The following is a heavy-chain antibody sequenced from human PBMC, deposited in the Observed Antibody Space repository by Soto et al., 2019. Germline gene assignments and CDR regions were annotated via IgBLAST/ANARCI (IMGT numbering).Heavy chain of an antibody. Sequence: TLSLTCAVYGGSFSGYYWSWIRQPPGKGLEWIGEINHSGSTNYNPSLKSRVTISVDTSKNQFSLKLSSVTAADTAVYYCASPLPVRGVIMHAFGIWGQGTMVTVSS. D-gene: IGHD3-10*01. CDR2: INHSGST. CDR1: GGSFSGYY. J-gene: IGHJ3*02. CDR3: ASPLPVRGVIMHAFGI. V-gene: IGHV4-34*01.